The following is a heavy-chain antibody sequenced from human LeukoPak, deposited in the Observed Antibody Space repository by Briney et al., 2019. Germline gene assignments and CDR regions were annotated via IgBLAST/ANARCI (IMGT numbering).Heavy chain of an antibody. V-gene: IGHV3-7*01. CDR2: IKQHGTET. CDR1: GFTFSDYW. J-gene: IGHJ4*02. CDR3: ASALPADHFDY. Sequence: GGSLRLSCAAPGFTFSDYWMSWVRQASGKGLEWVANIKQHGTETYYVDSVKGRFTISRDNAKNSLYLQMNSLRAEDTAVYYCASALPADHFDYWGQGTLVTVSS.